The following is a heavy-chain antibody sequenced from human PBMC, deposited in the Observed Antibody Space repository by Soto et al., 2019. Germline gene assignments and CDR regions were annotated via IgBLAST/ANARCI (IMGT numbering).Heavy chain of an antibody. Sequence: ASVKVSCKASGDTFTDYTIRWVRQAPGQSLEWMGWINAGNGDTKYSQKFEGRVTFTRDTSASTAYMDLSSLRSEDRAVYFCARGALRLGCSGGSCPTWFDPWGQGTLVTVSS. J-gene: IGHJ5*02. V-gene: IGHV1-3*01. CDR1: GDTFTDYT. CDR3: ARGALRLGCSGGSCPTWFDP. CDR2: INAGNGDT. D-gene: IGHD2-15*01.